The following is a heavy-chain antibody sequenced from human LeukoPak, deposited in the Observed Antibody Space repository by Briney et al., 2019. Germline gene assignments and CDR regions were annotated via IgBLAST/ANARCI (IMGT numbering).Heavy chain of an antibody. J-gene: IGHJ3*02. CDR1: GGSISSSSYY. Sequence: SETLSLTCTVSGGSISSSSYYWGWIRQPPGKGLEWIGSIYYSGSTYYNPSLKSRVTISVDTSKNQFSLKLSSVTAADTAVYYCARWGARRMEPKDAFDIWGQGTMVTVSS. D-gene: IGHD1-26*01. V-gene: IGHV4-39*01. CDR3: ARWGARRMEPKDAFDI. CDR2: IYYSGST.